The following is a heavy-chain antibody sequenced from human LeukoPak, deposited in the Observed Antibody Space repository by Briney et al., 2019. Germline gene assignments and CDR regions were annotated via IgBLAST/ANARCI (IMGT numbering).Heavy chain of an antibody. Sequence: SVKVSCKASGYTFTSYGISWVRQAPGQGLEWMGGIIPIFGTANYAQKFQGRVTITADESTSTAYMELSSLRSEDTAVYYCAKEERYAFDIWGQGTMVTVSS. CDR2: IIPIFGTA. CDR3: AKEERYAFDI. CDR1: GYTFTSYG. D-gene: IGHD1-1*01. V-gene: IGHV1-69*13. J-gene: IGHJ3*02.